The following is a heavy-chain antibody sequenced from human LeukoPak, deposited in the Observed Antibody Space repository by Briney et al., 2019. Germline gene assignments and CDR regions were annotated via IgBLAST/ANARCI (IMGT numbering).Heavy chain of an antibody. D-gene: IGHD3-22*01. CDR1: GYSFTSYW. CDR3: AGHNVPNYYDSTSDF. Sequence: GESLKISCKGSGYSFTSYWIGWVRQMPGKGLEWMGIIDPGDSDTRYSPSFVSQITISADKSISTAYLQWNSLEASDSAMYYCAGHNVPNYYDSTSDFWGQGTRVTVSS. J-gene: IGHJ4*02. V-gene: IGHV5-51*01. CDR2: IDPGDSDT.